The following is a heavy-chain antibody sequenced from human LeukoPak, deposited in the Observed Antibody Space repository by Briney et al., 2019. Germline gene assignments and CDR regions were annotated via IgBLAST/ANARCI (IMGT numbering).Heavy chain of an antibody. D-gene: IGHD3-3*01. CDR3: ARALTIFNWFDP. J-gene: IGHJ5*02. CDR2: IYYSGST. CDR1: GGSISSYY. Sequence: PSETLSLTCTVSGGSISSYYWSWIRQPPGKGLEWIGYIYYSGSTNYNPSLKSRVTISVDTSKNQFSLKLSSVTAAGTAVYYCARALTIFNWFDPWGQGTLVTVSS. V-gene: IGHV4-59*01.